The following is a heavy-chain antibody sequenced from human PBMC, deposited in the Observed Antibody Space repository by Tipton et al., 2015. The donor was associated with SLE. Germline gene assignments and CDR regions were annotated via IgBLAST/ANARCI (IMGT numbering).Heavy chain of an antibody. J-gene: IGHJ3*02. CDR2: IYYSGST. CDR1: GGSFSGYY. CDR3: ARVARGAFDI. V-gene: IGHV4-59*08. Sequence: TLSLTCAVYGGSFSGYYWSWIRQPPGKGLEWIGYIYYSGSTNYNPSLKSRVTISVDTSKNQFSLKLSSVTAADTAVYYCARVARGAFDIWGQGTMVTVSS.